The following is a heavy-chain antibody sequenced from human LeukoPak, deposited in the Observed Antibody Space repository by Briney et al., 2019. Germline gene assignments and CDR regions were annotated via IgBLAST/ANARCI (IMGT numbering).Heavy chain of an antibody. CDR3: ARRPRVPAAILNWFDP. CDR2: INHSGST. Sequence: SETLSLTCAVYGGSFSGYYWSRIRQPPGKGLEWIGEINHSGSTNYNPSLKSRVTISVDTSKNQFSLKLSSVTAADTAVYYCARRPRVPAAILNWFDPWGQGTLVTVSS. CDR1: GGSFSGYY. J-gene: IGHJ5*02. D-gene: IGHD2-2*01. V-gene: IGHV4-34*01.